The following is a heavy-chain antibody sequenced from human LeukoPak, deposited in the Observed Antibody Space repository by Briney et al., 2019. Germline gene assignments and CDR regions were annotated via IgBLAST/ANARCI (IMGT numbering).Heavy chain of an antibody. CDR2: MNPNSGNT. CDR3: ARVRPGGGGNRGAFDI. CDR1: GYTFTSYD. Sequence: GASVKVSCKASGYTFTSYDINWVRQATGQGLEWMGWMNPNSGNTGYAQKFQGRVTMTRNTSISTAYMELSSLRSEDTAVYYCARVRPGGGGNRGAFDIWGQGTMVTVSS. V-gene: IGHV1-8*01. J-gene: IGHJ3*02. D-gene: IGHD1-14*01.